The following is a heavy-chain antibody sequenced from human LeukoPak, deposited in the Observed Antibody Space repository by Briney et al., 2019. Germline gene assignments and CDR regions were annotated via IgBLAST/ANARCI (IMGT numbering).Heavy chain of an antibody. CDR1: GGTFSSYA. CDR2: IIPIFGTA. CDR3: ARGTSRAHAVDY. V-gene: IGHV1-69*05. J-gene: IGHJ4*02. Sequence: ASVKVSCKASGGTFSSYAISWVRQAPGQGLEWMGGIIPIFGTANYAQKFQGRVTITTDESTSAVYMELSSLRSEDTAVYYCARGTSRAHAVDYWGQGTLVTASS.